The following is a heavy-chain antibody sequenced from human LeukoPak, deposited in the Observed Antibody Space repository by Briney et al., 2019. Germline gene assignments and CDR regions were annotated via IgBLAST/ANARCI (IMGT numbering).Heavy chain of an antibody. CDR2: ISSSSSYI. D-gene: IGHD2-15*01. Sequence: GRSLRLSCAASGFTFSSYSMNWVRQAPGKGLEWVSSISSSSSYIHYADSVKGRFTISGDNAKKSLYLQMNSLRAEDTAVYYCARDCSGGSCYWGLDYWGQGTLVTVSS. CDR1: GFTFSSYS. J-gene: IGHJ4*02. CDR3: ARDCSGGSCYWGLDY. V-gene: IGHV3-21*01.